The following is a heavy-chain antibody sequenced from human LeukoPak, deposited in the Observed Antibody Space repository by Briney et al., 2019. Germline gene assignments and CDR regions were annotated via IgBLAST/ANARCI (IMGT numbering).Heavy chain of an antibody. CDR3: ARVRYYDSSGYGFDY. CDR1: GGSFSGYY. D-gene: IGHD3-22*01. J-gene: IGHJ4*02. CDR2: INHSGST. Sequence: SETLSLTCAVYGGSFSGYYLSWVRQPPGKGLEWIGEINHSGSTNYNPSLKSRVTILVDTSKNQSSLKLSSVTAADTAVYYCARVRYYDSSGYGFDYWGQGTLVTVSS. V-gene: IGHV4-34*01.